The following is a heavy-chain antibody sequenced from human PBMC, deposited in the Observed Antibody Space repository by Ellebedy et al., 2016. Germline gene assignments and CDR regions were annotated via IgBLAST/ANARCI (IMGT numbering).Heavy chain of an antibody. V-gene: IGHV3-23*01. CDR2: ISGSGGST. Sequence: GGSLRLSXAASGFTFSGYGMSWVRQAPGKGLEWVSGISGSGGSTYYADSVKGRFTISRDNSKNTLYLQMNSLRAEDTAVYYCARAGGYNRNYRDYWGQGTLVTVSS. CDR3: ARAGGYNRNYRDY. CDR1: GFTFSGYG. D-gene: IGHD1-7*01. J-gene: IGHJ4*02.